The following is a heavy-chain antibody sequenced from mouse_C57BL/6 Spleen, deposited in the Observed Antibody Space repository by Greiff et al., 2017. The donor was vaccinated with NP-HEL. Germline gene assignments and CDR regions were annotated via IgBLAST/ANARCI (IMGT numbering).Heavy chain of an antibody. D-gene: IGHD2-1*01. CDR1: GYTFTSYG. CDR2: IYPRSGNT. V-gene: IGHV1-81*01. CDR3: ATYGTSWFAY. J-gene: IGHJ3*01. Sequence: QVHVKQSGAELARPGASVKLSCKASGYTFTSYGISWVKQRTGQGLEWIGEIYPRSGNTYYNEKFKGKATLTADKSSSTAYMELRSLTSEDSAVYFCATYGTSWFAYWGQGTLVTVSA.